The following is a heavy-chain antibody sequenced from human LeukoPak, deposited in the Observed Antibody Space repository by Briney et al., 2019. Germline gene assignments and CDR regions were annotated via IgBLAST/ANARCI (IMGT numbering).Heavy chain of an antibody. J-gene: IGHJ4*02. V-gene: IGHV1-8*01. D-gene: IGHD1-26*01. Sequence: ASVKVSCKASGCTFTSYDINWVRQATGQGLEWMGWMNPNSGNTGYAQKFQGRVTMTRDTSTSTVYMELGSLRSEDTAVYYCATPGGDSGSYFGYWGQGTLVTVSS. CDR1: GCTFTSYD. CDR2: MNPNSGNT. CDR3: ATPGGDSGSYFGY.